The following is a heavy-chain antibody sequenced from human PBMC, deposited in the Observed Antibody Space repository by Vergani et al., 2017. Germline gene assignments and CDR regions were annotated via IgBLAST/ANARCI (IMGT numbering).Heavy chain of an antibody. CDR1: GFSLSTSGVG. V-gene: IGHV2-5*02. J-gene: IGHJ4*02. D-gene: IGHD3-3*01. Sequence: QVTLKESGPTLVKPTQTLTLTCNFSGFSLSTSGVGVGWIRQPPGKALEWLKRTYWDDDKRYSPTLKSRLTITKDTSKNQVVLTMTNMDPVDTATYYCAHLSYYDFWSGYYRLRTYYFDYWGQGTLVTVSS. CDR3: AHLSYYDFWSGYYRLRTYYFDY. CDR2: TYWDDDK.